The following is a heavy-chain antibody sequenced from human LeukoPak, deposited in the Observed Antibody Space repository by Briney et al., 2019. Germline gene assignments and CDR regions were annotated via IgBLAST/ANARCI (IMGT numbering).Heavy chain of an antibody. CDR2: IYHGGST. CDR3: ARRLVVVVREGYFDY. Sequence: SETLSLTCAVSGYSISSGYYWGWIRQPPGKGLEWIGTIYHGGSTYYSPSLKSRVTISVDTSKNQFSLKLSSVTAADTAVYYCARRLVVVVREGYFDYWGQGTLVTVSS. J-gene: IGHJ4*02. D-gene: IGHD2-15*01. CDR1: GYSISSGYY. V-gene: IGHV4-38-2*01.